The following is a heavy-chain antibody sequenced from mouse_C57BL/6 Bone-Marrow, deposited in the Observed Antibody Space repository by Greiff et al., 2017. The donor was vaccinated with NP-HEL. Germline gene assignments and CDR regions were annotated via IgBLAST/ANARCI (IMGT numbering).Heavy chain of an antibody. V-gene: IGHV1-72*01. CDR2: IEPNSGGT. CDR1: GYTFTSYL. D-gene: IGHD1-1*01. J-gene: IGHJ2*01. CDR3: ARYDYGSSAFDY. Sequence: VQLQQPGAELVKPGASVKLSCKASGYTFTSYLMHWVKQRPGRGLEWIGRIEPNSGGTKYNEKFKSKATLTVDKPSSTAYMQLNRLTSEDSAVYYCARYDYGSSAFDYWGQGTTLTVSS.